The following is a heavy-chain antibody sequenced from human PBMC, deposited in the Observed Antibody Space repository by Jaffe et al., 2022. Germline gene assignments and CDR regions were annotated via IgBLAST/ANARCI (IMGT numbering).Heavy chain of an antibody. V-gene: IGHV1-69*01. CDR2: IVPLFGTT. Sequence: QVQLVQSGAEVKKPGSSVKVSCKASGGTFSSFAINWVRQAPGQGLEWVGGIVPLFGTTNYAQKFQGRVRITADESTSTAYMEVYSLRSEDTAVYYCARGRDFWGQGTQVTVSS. CDR1: GGTFSSFA. J-gene: IGHJ4*02. CDR3: ARGRDF.